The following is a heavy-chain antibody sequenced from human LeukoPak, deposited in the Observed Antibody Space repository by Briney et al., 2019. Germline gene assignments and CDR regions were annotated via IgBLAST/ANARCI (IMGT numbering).Heavy chain of an antibody. CDR1: GGSISTYY. CDR3: ARTPATTWTNHFDY. V-gene: IGHV4-59*01. J-gene: IGHJ4*02. Sequence: PSETLSLTCTVSGGSISTYYCNWIRQSPGKGLEWIGYMYYSGSTNYNPSLKSRVTISVDTSKNESSLKLSSVTAADTAVYYCARTPATTWTNHFDYWGQGTLVTVSS. CDR2: MYYSGST. D-gene: IGHD4-17*01.